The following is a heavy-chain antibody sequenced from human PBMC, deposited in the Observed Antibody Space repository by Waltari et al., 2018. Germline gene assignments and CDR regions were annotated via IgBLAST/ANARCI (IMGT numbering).Heavy chain of an antibody. V-gene: IGHV1-69*04. D-gene: IGHD3-22*01. CDR3: ARDRYYYDSSGYSYYYYYYMDV. CDR2: IIPILGIA. Sequence: QVQLVQSGAEVMKPGSSVKVSCKASGGTFSSYAISWVRQAPGQGLEWMGGIIPILGIANYAQKFQGRVTITADESTSTAYMELSSLRSEDTAVYYCARDRYYYDSSGYSYYYYYYMDVWGKGTTVTVSS. CDR1: GGTFSSYA. J-gene: IGHJ6*03.